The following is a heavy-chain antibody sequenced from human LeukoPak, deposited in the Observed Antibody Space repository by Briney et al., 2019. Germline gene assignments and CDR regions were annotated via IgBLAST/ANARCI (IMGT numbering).Heavy chain of an antibody. D-gene: IGHD4-17*01. V-gene: IGHV4-39*07. Sequence: SETLSLTCTVSGGSISSSSYYWGWIRQPPGKGLEWIGSIYYSGSTYYNPSLKSRVTISVDRSKNQFSLKLSSVTAADTAVYYCARDLDYGDYVLNDYWGQGTLVTVSS. CDR2: IYYSGST. J-gene: IGHJ4*02. CDR3: ARDLDYGDYVLNDY. CDR1: GGSISSSSYY.